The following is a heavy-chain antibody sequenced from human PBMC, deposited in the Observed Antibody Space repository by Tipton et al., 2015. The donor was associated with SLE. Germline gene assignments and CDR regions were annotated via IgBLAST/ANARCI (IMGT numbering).Heavy chain of an antibody. D-gene: IGHD4-17*01. CDR2: IYYSGST. V-gene: IGHV4-30-4*02. CDR3: ARDQYGDYAKGYYYYGMDV. CDR1: GGSISSGGYS. J-gene: IGHJ6*02. Sequence: TLSLTCAVSGGSISSGGYSWSWIRQPPGKGLEWIGYIYYSGSTYYNPSLKSRLTISVDTSKNQFSLKLSSVTAADTAVYYCARDQYGDYAKGYYYYGMDVWGQGTTVTVSS.